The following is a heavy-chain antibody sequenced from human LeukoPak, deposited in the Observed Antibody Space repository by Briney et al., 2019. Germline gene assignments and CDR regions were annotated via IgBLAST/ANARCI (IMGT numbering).Heavy chain of an antibody. CDR1: GFTFSTYA. D-gene: IGHD3-3*01. J-gene: IGHJ4*02. Sequence: PGGSLRLSCAASGFTFSTYAMSWVRQAPGKGLEWVGFIRSKAYGGTTEYAASVKGRFTISRDDSKSIAYLQMNSLKTEDTAVYYCTRYDFWSGYPLDWGQGTLVTVSS. CDR3: TRYDFWSGYPLD. V-gene: IGHV3-49*04. CDR2: IRSKAYGGTT.